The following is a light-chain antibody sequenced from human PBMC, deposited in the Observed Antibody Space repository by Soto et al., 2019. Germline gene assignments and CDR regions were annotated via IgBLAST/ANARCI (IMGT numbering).Light chain of an antibody. CDR1: SSDVGGYNY. Sequence: QSALTQPASVSGSPGQSITISCTGTSSDVGGYNYVSWYQQHPGKAPKLMIYDVSNRPSGISNRFSGSKSGNTASLTISGLHAEDESYYYCISYTSSSTDVLGTEAELTVI. V-gene: IGLV2-14*01. J-gene: IGLJ1*01. CDR3: ISYTSSSTDV. CDR2: DVS.